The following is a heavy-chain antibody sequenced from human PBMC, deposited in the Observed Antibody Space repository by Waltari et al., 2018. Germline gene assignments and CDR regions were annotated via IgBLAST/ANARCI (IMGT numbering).Heavy chain of an antibody. V-gene: IGHV4-39*01. CDR1: GGSISSSSYY. D-gene: IGHD3-22*01. CDR2: IYYRGST. J-gene: IGHJ4*02. CDR3: ARHDYDSSGYYY. Sequence: QLQLQESGPGLVKPSENLSLTCTVSGGSISSSSYYWGWTRRPPGKGLEWIGSIYYRGSTYDNPSLNRRVTISVDTSNNQFSLKLSSVTAADTAVYYCARHDYDSSGYYYWGQGTLVTVSS.